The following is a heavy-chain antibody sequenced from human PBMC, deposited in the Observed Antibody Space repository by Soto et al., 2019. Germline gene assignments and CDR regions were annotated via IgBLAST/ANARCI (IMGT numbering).Heavy chain of an antibody. V-gene: IGHV1-3*01. D-gene: IGHD3-16*02. J-gene: IGHJ4*01. CDR2: ISSGNGNT. Sequence: QVQLVQSEAEVKEPGASVKVSCKASGYTFTYYTIHWVRQAPGQGLEWMGSISSGNGNTKFSQKFQDRVTFTRDTSAGTAYMELGSLGAEDTAVDYCAIKRQIVYFDYSGHGALVTGAS. CDR3: AIKRQIVYFDY. CDR1: GYTFTYYT.